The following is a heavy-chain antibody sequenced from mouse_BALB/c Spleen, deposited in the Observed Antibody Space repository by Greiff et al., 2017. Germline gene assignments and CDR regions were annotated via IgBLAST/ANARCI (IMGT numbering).Heavy chain of an antibody. J-gene: IGHJ4*01. CDR2: ISSGGSYT. D-gene: IGHD2-4*01. Sequence: EVKLVESGGGLVQPGGSLKLSCAASGFTFSSYGMSWVRQTPDKRLEWVATISSGGSYTYYPDSVKGRFTISRDNAKNTLYLQMSSLKSEDTAMYYCARRGDYAMDYWGQGTSVTVSS. V-gene: IGHV5-6*03. CDR1: GFTFSSYG. CDR3: ARRGDYAMDY.